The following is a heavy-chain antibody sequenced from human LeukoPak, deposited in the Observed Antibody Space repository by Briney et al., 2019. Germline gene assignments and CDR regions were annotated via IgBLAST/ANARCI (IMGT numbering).Heavy chain of an antibody. V-gene: IGHV4-39*01. J-gene: IGHJ4*02. CDR3: ARAESRQSYSGTYGY. D-gene: IGHD1-26*01. CDR1: GDSISSSSYY. Sequence: SETLSLTCSVYGDSISSSSYYWAWIRQPPGKGLVGIGSIYYSGSTYYNPSLKSRVTISVDTSKNQFSLTLSSVTAADTAVYYCARAESRQSYSGTYGYWGQGTLVTVSS. CDR2: IYYSGST.